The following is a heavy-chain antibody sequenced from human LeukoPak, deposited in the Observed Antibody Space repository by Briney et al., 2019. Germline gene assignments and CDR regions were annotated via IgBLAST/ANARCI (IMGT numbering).Heavy chain of an antibody. V-gene: IGHV3-74*01. Sequence: GGSLRLSCAASGFTFSSYWMHWVRQAPGKGLVWVSRINTDGSSTSYADSVKGRFTISRDNSKNAVDLQMNSLRAEDTAVYYCAKDRRMAAAGTNYFDYWGQGTLVTVSS. CDR2: INTDGSST. D-gene: IGHD6-13*01. J-gene: IGHJ4*02. CDR1: GFTFSSYW. CDR3: AKDRRMAAAGTNYFDY.